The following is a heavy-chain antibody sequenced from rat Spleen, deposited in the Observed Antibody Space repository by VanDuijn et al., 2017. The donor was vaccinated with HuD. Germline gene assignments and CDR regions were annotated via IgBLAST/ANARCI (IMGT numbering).Heavy chain of an antibody. V-gene: IGHV5-17*01. D-gene: IGHD1-8*01. Sequence: EVPLVEAGGGFVPPGKTTTLSCAALALTFSDYCLAWVRQTQKKGLECVANIIYDGTNTNYRDSVKGRFTISRDNAKNTLYLQMDSLRSEDTATYYCARYGSYDNWFAYWGQGTLVTVSS. CDR3: ARYGSYDNWFAY. CDR1: ALTFSDYC. CDR2: IIYDGTNT. J-gene: IGHJ3*01.